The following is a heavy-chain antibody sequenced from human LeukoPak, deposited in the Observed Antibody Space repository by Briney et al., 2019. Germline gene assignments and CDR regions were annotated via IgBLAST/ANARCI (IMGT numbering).Heavy chain of an antibody. J-gene: IGHJ3*02. D-gene: IGHD3-22*01. CDR3: ACLTTADAFDI. CDR2: IFASGST. V-gene: IGHV4-4*07. CDR1: GGSISTYS. Sequence: SETLSLTCTVSGGSISTYSWNWIRQPAGKGLEWIGRIFASGSTKYNPSLKSRVTISVDTSKNQFSLKLSSVTAADTAVYYCACLTTADAFDIWGQGTMVTVSS.